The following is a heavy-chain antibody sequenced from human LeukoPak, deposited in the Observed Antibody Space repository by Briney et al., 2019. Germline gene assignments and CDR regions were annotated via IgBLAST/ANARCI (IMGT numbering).Heavy chain of an antibody. J-gene: IGHJ3*02. CDR1: RFTFRTYW. CDR3: GRGPTVHDGFDI. CDR2: IKQDGGKE. Sequence: GGSLRLSCAASRFTFRTYWMSWVRQALGKRLEWVANIKQDGGKEYYVDSVKGPFSISRDNSKNSLSLQMNSLRADDTAVYYWGRGPTVHDGFDIWGQGTMVTVSS. D-gene: IGHD4-11*01. V-gene: IGHV3-7*01.